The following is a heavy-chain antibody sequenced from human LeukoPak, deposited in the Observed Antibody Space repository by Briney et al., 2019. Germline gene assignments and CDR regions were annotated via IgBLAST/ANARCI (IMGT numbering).Heavy chain of an antibody. CDR3: ARARGPADY. V-gene: IGHV1-8*01. D-gene: IGHD3-10*01. Sequence: ASVKVSCKVSGYTLTELSMHWVRQAPGKGLEWMGWMNPNSGNTGYAQKFQGRVTMTRNTSISTAYMELSSLRSEDTAVYYCARARGPADYWGQGTLVTVSS. J-gene: IGHJ4*02. CDR1: GYTLTELS. CDR2: MNPNSGNT.